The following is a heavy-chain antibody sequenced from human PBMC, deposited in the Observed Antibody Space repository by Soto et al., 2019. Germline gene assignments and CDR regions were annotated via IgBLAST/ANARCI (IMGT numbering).Heavy chain of an antibody. CDR1: GGTFSSYA. Sequence: SVKVSCKASGGTFSSYAISWVRQAPGQGLEWMGGIIPIFGTANYAQKFQGRVTITADESTSTAYMELSSLRSEDTAVYYCAREMVQLVPVLNYWGQGTLVTVSS. D-gene: IGHD6-6*01. V-gene: IGHV1-69*13. CDR2: IIPIFGTA. J-gene: IGHJ4*02. CDR3: AREMVQLVPVLNY.